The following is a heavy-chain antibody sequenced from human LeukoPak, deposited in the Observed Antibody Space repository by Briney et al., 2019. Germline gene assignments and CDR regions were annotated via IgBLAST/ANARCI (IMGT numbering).Heavy chain of an antibody. J-gene: IGHJ4*02. CDR1: GYTFTSYY. Sequence: ASVKFSCKASGYTFTSYYMHWVRQAPGQGLEWMGIINPSGGSTSYAQKFQGRVTMTRDTSTSTVYMELSSLRSDDTAVYYCARDSTIIAAEHWGLGFWGQGTLVTVSS. CDR3: ARDSTIIAAEHWGLGF. V-gene: IGHV1-46*01. CDR2: INPSGGST. D-gene: IGHD6-13*01.